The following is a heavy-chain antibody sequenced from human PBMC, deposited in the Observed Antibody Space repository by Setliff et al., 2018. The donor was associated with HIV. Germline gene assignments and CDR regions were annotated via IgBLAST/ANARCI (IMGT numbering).Heavy chain of an antibody. D-gene: IGHD2-21*01. V-gene: IGHV1-3*01. Sequence: RASVKVSCKASGYTSTSYAMHWVRQAPGQRLEWMGWINAGNGNTKYSQTFQGRVTITRDTSASTAYMELSSLRSEDTAVYYCARPYSPYFLLMASDYFDYWGQGTLVTVSS. J-gene: IGHJ4*02. CDR2: INAGNGNT. CDR1: GYTSTSYA. CDR3: ARPYSPYFLLMASDYFDY.